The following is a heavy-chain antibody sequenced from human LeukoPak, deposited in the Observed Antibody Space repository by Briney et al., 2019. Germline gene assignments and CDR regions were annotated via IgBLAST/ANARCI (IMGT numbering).Heavy chain of an antibody. CDR1: GFTFSSYA. V-gene: IGHV3-30-3*01. J-gene: IGHJ4*02. CDR3: ARDSGDHGPFDY. CDR2: ISYDGSNK. D-gene: IGHD2-21*02. Sequence: PGGSLRLSCAASGFTFSSYAMHWVRQAPGKGLEWVAVISYDGSNKYYADSVKGRFTISRDNSKNTLYLQMNSLRAEDTAVYYCARDSGDHGPFDYWGQGTLVTVSS.